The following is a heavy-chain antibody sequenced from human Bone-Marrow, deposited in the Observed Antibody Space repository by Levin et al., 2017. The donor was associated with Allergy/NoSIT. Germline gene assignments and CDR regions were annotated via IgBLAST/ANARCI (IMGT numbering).Heavy chain of an antibody. CDR2: ISHDGNYK. V-gene: IGHV3-30-3*01. CDR3: ARDLQKWVRNGAGYFDA. J-gene: IGHJ4*02. D-gene: IGHD1-26*01. CDR1: GFDFYSYP. Sequence: QAGGSLRLSCAASGFDFYSYPIHWVRQAPGRGLEWVASISHDGNYKFYADSVLGRFSISKDISENSIYLQMGSLRSEDTALYYCARDLQKWVRNGAGYFDAWGQGILVTVSS.